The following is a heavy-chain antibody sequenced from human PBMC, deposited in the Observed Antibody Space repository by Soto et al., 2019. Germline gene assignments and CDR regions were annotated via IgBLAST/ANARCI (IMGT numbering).Heavy chain of an antibody. D-gene: IGHD2-2*01. Sequence: QVQLVQSGAEVKKPGSSVKVSCKASGGTFSSYAISWVRQAPGQGLEWMGGIIPISEKTNYAQKFQGRVTITADESKSTADMELRSLRSEDTAVYYCARSQGSSTSLEIYYYYYYGMDVWGQGTTVTVSS. CDR3: ARSQGSSTSLEIYYYYYYGMDV. CDR1: GGTFSSYA. V-gene: IGHV1-69*01. CDR2: IIPISEKT. J-gene: IGHJ6*02.